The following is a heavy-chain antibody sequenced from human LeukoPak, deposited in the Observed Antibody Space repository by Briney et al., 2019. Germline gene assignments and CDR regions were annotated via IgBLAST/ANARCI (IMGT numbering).Heavy chain of an antibody. V-gene: IGHV1-18*04. CDR3: ARSTGELLEGY. CDR2: ISTYNGNT. J-gene: IGHJ4*02. CDR1: GYTFTRYG. D-gene: IGHD3-10*01. Sequence: ASVKVSCKASGYTFTRYGISWVRQAPGQGLEWMGWISTYNGNTNYVQKLQGRVTMTTDTSTTTAYMELRSLRSDDTAVYYCARSTGELLEGYWGQATLVTVSS.